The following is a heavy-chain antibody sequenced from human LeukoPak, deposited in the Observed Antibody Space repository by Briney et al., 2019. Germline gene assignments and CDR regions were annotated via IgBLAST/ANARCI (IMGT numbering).Heavy chain of an antibody. CDR1: GFTFSSYA. Sequence: PGRSLRLSCAASGFTFSSYAMHWVRQAPGKGLEWVAVISYDGSNKYYADSVKGRFTISRDNSKNTLYLQMNSLRAEDTAVYYCARGGAAAAHLGIEDFPHWGEGTLVTVSS. J-gene: IGHJ1*01. CDR2: ISYDGSNK. CDR3: ARGGAAAAHLGIEDFPH. D-gene: IGHD6-13*01. V-gene: IGHV3-30*04.